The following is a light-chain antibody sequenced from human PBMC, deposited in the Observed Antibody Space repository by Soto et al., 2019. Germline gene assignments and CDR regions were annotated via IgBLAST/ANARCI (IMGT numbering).Light chain of an antibody. CDR2: EVS. V-gene: IGLV2-14*01. Sequence: QAALTQPASVSGSPGLSITISCTGTSSGVGGCNYVSWYQQHPGKAPKLMIYEVSNRPPGVSNRFSGSKSGNPASLTISGLQAEDEADYYCSSYTSSSTLEVFGTGPKVTAL. J-gene: IGLJ1*01. CDR1: SSGVGGCNY. CDR3: SSYTSSSTLEV.